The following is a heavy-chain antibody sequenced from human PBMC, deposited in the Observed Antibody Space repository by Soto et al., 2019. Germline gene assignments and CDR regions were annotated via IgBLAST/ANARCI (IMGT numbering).Heavy chain of an antibody. V-gene: IGHV4-59*01. Sequence: SETLSLTCSVSGGSISSYYWSWIRQPPGKGLEWIGYIHNSGSTNYNPSLKSRVTISVDTSKNQFSLKLSSVTAADTAVYYCAREFPGLFDSSGYLGRLDYWGQGTLVTVSS. CDR2: IHNSGST. J-gene: IGHJ4*02. CDR3: AREFPGLFDSSGYLGRLDY. D-gene: IGHD3-22*01. CDR1: GGSISSYY.